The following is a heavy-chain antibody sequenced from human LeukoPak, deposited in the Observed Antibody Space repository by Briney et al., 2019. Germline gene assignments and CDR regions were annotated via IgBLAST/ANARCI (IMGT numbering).Heavy chain of an antibody. V-gene: IGHV1-69*05. CDR2: IIPIFGTA. J-gene: IGHJ4*02. CDR3: ARVKGLTGNGVPYYFDY. D-gene: IGHD7-27*01. CDR1: GGTFSSYA. Sequence: GGSLRLSCAASGGTFSSYAISWVRQAPGQGLEWMGGIIPIFGTANYAQKFQGRVTITTDESTSTAYMELSSLRSEDTAVYYCARVKGLTGNGVPYYFDYWGQGTLVTVSS.